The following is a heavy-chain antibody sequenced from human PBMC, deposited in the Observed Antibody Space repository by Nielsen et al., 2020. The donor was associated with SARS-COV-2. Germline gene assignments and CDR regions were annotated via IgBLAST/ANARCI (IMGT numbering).Heavy chain of an antibody. CDR3: TTGSRIAAAGLYYAMDV. D-gene: IGHD6-25*01. V-gene: IGHV3-15*01. J-gene: IGHJ6*02. CDR2: FKSKTYGGTT. CDR1: GFSFSDAW. Sequence: GESLKISCAASGFSFSDAWMTWVRQAPGKGLEWVGRFKSKTYGGTTDYAAPVKGRFTISRDDSKNMMYLQMNSLKTEDTAVYYCTTGSRIAAAGLYYAMDVWGQGTTVTVSS.